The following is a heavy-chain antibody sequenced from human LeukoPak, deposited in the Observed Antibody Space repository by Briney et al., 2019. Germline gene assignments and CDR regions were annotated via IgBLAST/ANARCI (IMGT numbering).Heavy chain of an antibody. D-gene: IGHD5-18*01. Sequence: PGGSLRLSCAAPGFTFSDYYMSWIRQAPGKGLEWVSYISSSGSTIYYADSVKGRFTISRDNAKNSLYLQMNSLRAEDTAVYYCASVRGYSYPALDYWGQGTLVTVSP. CDR3: ASVRGYSYPALDY. V-gene: IGHV3-11*04. J-gene: IGHJ4*02. CDR1: GFTFSDYY. CDR2: ISSSGSTI.